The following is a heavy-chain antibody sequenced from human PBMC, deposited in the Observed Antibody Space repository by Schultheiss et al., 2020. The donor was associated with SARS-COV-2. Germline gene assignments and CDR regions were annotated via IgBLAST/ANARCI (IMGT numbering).Heavy chain of an antibody. Sequence: SETLSLTCAVYGGSISRYYWSWIRQPPGKGLEWIGSIYYSGSTYYNPSLRIRVTISVDTSKNQFSLKLSSVTAADTAVYYCATSGRWLASRWIDDWGQGTLVTVSS. CDR3: ATSGRWLASRWIDD. CDR1: GGSISRYY. J-gene: IGHJ4*02. D-gene: IGHD6-19*01. CDR2: IYYSGST. V-gene: IGHV4-59*05.